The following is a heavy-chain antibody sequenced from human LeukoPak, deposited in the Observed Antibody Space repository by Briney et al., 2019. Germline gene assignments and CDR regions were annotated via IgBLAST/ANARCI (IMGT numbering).Heavy chain of an antibody. CDR2: TIPIFGTA. D-gene: IGHD2-2*01. CDR1: GGTFSSYA. J-gene: IGHJ4*02. Sequence: SSVTVSCNSSGGTFSSYAISWVRQAPGQGLEWVGGTIPIFGTANYEQKYQGRVTITEDESTSTAYMELSSLKSEDTAVYYGAREACSSTSCYAPNFDYWGQGTLVTVSS. V-gene: IGHV1-69*19. CDR3: AREACSSTSCYAPNFDY.